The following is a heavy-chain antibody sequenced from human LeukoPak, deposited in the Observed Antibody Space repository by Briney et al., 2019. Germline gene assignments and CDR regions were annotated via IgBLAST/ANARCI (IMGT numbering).Heavy chain of an antibody. Sequence: PGGSLRLSCAASGFTFSSYAMSWVRQAPGKGLEWVSAISGSGGSTYYADSVKGRFTISRDNAKNSLYLQMNSLRAEDTAVYYCARESERRDGYNYWYWGQGTLVTVSS. V-gene: IGHV3-23*01. CDR3: ARESERRDGYNYWY. J-gene: IGHJ4*02. D-gene: IGHD5-24*01. CDR2: ISGSGGST. CDR1: GFTFSSYA.